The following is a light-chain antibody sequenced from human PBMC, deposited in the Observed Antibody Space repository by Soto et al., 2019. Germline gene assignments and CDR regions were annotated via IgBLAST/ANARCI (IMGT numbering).Light chain of an antibody. J-gene: IGKJ1*01. CDR1: QSVGSY. CDR2: DAS. Sequence: EIVLTQSPATLSLSPGERATLSCRASQSVGSYLAWYQQKPGQAPRLLIYDASNRATGIPVRFSGSGSGTDFSLTISSLEPEDFAVYYCQQHSNWPPRAFGQGTKVEIK. CDR3: QQHSNWPPRA. V-gene: IGKV3-11*01.